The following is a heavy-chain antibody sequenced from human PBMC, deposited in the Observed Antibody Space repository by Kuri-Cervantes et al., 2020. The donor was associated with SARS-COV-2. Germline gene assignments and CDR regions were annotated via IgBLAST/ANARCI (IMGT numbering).Heavy chain of an antibody. CDR3: ATNWEHDRRLDY. D-gene: IGHD1-26*01. CDR2: IIPIFGTA. J-gene: IGHJ4*02. Sequence: SVKVSCKASGYTFTSYDINWVRQATGQGLEWMGGIIPIFGTANYAQKFQGRVSITADRSTSTAYMELSSLRSDDTAMYYCATNWEHDRRLDYWGQGTLVTVSS. CDR1: GYTFTSYD. V-gene: IGHV1-69*06.